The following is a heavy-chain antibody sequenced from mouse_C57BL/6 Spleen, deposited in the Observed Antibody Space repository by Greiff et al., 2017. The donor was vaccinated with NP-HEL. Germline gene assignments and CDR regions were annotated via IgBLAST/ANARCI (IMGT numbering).Heavy chain of an antibody. D-gene: IGHD2-3*01. Sequence: QVQLQQSGPGLVAPSQSLSITCTVSGFSLTSYGVHWVRQPPGKGLEWLVVIWSDGSTTYNSALKSRLSISKDNSKSQVFLKMNSLQTDDTAMYYCARHKDDGYYPYYYAMDYWGQGTSVTVSS. CDR2: IWSDGST. CDR3: ARHKDDGYYPYYYAMDY. CDR1: GFSLTSYG. V-gene: IGHV2-6-1*01. J-gene: IGHJ4*01.